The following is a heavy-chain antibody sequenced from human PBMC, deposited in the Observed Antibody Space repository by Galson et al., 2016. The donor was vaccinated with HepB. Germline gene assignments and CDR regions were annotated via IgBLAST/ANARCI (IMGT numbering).Heavy chain of an antibody. J-gene: IGHJ4*02. CDR2: IDWDDDK. CDR3: ARTKNWGRGNYFDY. CDR1: GFSLSTSGMC. Sequence: PALVKPTQTPTLTCTFSGFSLSTSGMCVSWIRQPPGKALEWLARIDWDDDKYYSTSLNTRLTISKDTSKNQVVLTMTNMDPVDTATYYCARTKNWGRGNYFDYWGQGTLVTVSS. D-gene: IGHD7-27*01. V-gene: IGHV2-70*11.